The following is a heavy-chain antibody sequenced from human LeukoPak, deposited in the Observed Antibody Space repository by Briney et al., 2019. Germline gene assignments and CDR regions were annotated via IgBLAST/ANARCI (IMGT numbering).Heavy chain of an antibody. D-gene: IGHD3-10*01. CDR2: ISSSSSYT. Sequence: GGSLRLSCAASGFTFSDYYMSWIRQAPGKELEWVSYISSSSSYTNYADSVKGRFTISRDNAKNSLYLQMNSLRAEDTAVYYCARGLLWFGSLVAFDIWGQGTMVTVSS. J-gene: IGHJ3*02. CDR3: ARGLLWFGSLVAFDI. V-gene: IGHV3-11*05. CDR1: GFTFSDYY.